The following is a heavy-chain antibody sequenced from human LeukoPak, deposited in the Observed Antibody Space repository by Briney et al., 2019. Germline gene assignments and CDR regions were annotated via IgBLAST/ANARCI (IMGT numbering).Heavy chain of an antibody. CDR1: GGSISSGSYY. Sequence: SETLSLTCTVSGGSISSGSYYWRRIRQPAGKGLEWIGRIYTSGSTNYNPSLKSRVTISVDTSKNQFSLKLSSVTAADTAVYYCARGYYYDSSGYYYAPFDYWGQGTLVTVSS. D-gene: IGHD3-22*01. V-gene: IGHV4-61*02. CDR2: IYTSGST. J-gene: IGHJ4*02. CDR3: ARGYYYDSSGYYYAPFDY.